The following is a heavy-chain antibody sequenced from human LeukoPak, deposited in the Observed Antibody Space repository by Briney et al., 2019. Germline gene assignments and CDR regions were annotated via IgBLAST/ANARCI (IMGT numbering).Heavy chain of an antibody. CDR2: IIPIFGTA. CDR3: ARGDTAMVGY. D-gene: IGHD5-18*01. Sequence: SVNVSCKASGGTFSSYAISWVRQAPGQGLEWMGGIIPIFGTANYAQKFQGRVTITADESTSTAYMELSSPRSEDTAVYYCARGDTAMVGYWGQGTLVTVSS. V-gene: IGHV1-69*13. J-gene: IGHJ4*02. CDR1: GGTFSSYA.